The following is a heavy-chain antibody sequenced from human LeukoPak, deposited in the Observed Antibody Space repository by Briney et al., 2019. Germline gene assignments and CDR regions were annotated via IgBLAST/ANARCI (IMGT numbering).Heavy chain of an antibody. CDR2: IYHSGST. CDR3: ARDRIVVVPAAMAYYGMDV. CDR1: GGSISSGGYS. D-gene: IGHD2-2*01. Sequence: SETLSLTCAVSGGSISSGGYSWSWIRQPPGKGLEWIGYIYHSGSTYYNPSLKSRVTISVDTSKNQFSLKLSSVTAADTAVYYCARDRIVVVPAAMAYYGMDVWGQGTTVTVSS. V-gene: IGHV4-30-2*01. J-gene: IGHJ6*02.